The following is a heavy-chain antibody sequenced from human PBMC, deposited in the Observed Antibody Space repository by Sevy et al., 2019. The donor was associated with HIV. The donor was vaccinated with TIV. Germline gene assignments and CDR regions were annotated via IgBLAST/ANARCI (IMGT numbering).Heavy chain of an antibody. CDR3: STHGPGDYPDAFDV. V-gene: IGHV3-30-3*01. J-gene: IGHJ3*01. Sequence: GGSLRLSCAASGFTFTSHAMHWVRQTPGKGLEWVVYISYAGTNKLYADSVKGRFTISRDNSKNTLYLQMNSLRAEDTAVYYCSTHGPGDYPDAFDVWGQGTVVTVSS. CDR1: GFTFTSHA. CDR2: ISYAGTNK. D-gene: IGHD7-27*01.